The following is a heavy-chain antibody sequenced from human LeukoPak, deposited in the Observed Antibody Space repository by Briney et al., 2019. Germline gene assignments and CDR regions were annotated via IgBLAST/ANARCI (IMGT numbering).Heavy chain of an antibody. D-gene: IGHD3-9*01. CDR3: ARGPEVLRYFDWLIY. CDR2: ISYDGSNK. CDR1: GFTLSSYA. Sequence: PGGSLRLSCAASGFTLSSYAMHWVRQAPGKGLEWVAVISYDGSNKYYADSVKGRFTISRDNSKNTLYLQMNSLRAEDTAVYYCARGPEVLRYFDWLIYWGQGTLVTVSS. J-gene: IGHJ4*02. V-gene: IGHV3-30-3*01.